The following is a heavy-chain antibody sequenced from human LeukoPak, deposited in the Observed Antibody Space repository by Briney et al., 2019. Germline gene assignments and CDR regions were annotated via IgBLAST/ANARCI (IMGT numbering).Heavy chain of an antibody. CDR3: ARGGSSCYGCHNWFDP. CDR2: VDKSGST. V-gene: IGHV4-59*01. J-gene: IGHJ5*02. Sequence: SETLSLTCSVSGDSIRNYYWSWVRQSPGKGLEWIGYVDKSGSTNYNPSFKSRVIVSSDTSRNEFSLNLNSVTAADTAIYYCARGGSSCYGCHNWFDPWGQGTRVTVSS. CDR1: GDSIRNYY. D-gene: IGHD2-2*01.